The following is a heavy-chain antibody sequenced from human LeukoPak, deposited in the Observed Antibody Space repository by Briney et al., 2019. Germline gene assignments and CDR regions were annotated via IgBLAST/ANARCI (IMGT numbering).Heavy chain of an antibody. D-gene: IGHD4-17*01. Sequence: ASVKVSCKASGGTFSSYAISWVRQAPGQGLEWMGGIIPIFGTANYAQKFQGRVTITTDESTSTAYMELSSLRSEDTAVYYCAREGNYGDYDGGIGWGQGTLVTVSS. CDR2: IIPIFGTA. CDR3: AREGNYGDYDGGIG. CDR1: GGTFSSYA. J-gene: IGHJ4*02. V-gene: IGHV1-69*05.